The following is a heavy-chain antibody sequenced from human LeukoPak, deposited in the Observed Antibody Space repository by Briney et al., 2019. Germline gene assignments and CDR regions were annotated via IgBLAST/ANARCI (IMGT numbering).Heavy chain of an antibody. Sequence: GESLKISCKGSGYSFTSYWIAWVRRMPGKGLEWMGIIYPGDSDTRYSPSFQGQVTISADKSISTAYLQWSSLRASDSAIYYCARRFSGNYYFDYWGQGTLVTVSS. J-gene: IGHJ4*02. D-gene: IGHD1-26*01. V-gene: IGHV5-51*01. CDR3: ARRFSGNYYFDY. CDR2: IYPGDSDT. CDR1: GYSFTSYW.